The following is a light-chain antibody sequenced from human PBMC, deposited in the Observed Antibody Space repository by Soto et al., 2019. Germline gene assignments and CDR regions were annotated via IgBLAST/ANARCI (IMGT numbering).Light chain of an antibody. CDR3: QQYTGPPTT. CDR2: DAS. J-gene: IGKJ5*01. V-gene: IGKV3-20*01. Sequence: EIVLTHSPGTLSLSPGERATLSFSASQSVSSSYLAWYQQKPGQAPRLLIYDASNRATGIPARFSGSGSGTDFTLTITRLEPEDSAVYFCQQYTGPPTTFGQGTRLEIK. CDR1: QSVSSSY.